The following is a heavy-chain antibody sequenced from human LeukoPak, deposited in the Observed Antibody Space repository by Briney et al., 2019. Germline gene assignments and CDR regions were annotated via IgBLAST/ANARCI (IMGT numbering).Heavy chain of an antibody. Sequence: GGSLRLSCAASGFTFSNAWMSWVRQAPGKGLEWVGRIKSKTDGGTTDYAAPVKGRFTISRDDSKNTLYLQMNSLRAEDTAVYYCASWGYGERGVDYWGQGTLVTVSS. J-gene: IGHJ4*02. V-gene: IGHV3-15*01. D-gene: IGHD4-17*01. CDR2: IKSKTDGGTT. CDR3: ASWGYGERGVDY. CDR1: GFTFSNAW.